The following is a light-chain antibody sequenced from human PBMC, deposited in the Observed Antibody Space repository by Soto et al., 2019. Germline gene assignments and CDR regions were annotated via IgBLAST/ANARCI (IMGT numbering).Light chain of an antibody. CDR3: CSYAGSNTYV. V-gene: IGLV2-23*01. CDR1: SSDVGNYNL. Sequence: QSALTQPASVSGSPGQSITIFCTGTSSDVGNYNLVSWYQHHPGEAPQLIVFEGDKRPSGVSNRFSASKSGNTASLTISGLQAEDEADYYYCSYAGSNTYVFGTGTKLTVL. J-gene: IGLJ1*01. CDR2: EGD.